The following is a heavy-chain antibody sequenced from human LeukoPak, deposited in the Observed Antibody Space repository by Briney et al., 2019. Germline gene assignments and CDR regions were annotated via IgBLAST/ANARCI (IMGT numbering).Heavy chain of an antibody. J-gene: IGHJ4*02. CDR1: GDSINSGGYY. CDR2: IHYSGST. Sequence: PSQTLSLTCTVSGDSINSGGYYWSWIRQHSGKGLEWIGHIHYSGSTYYSPSLKSRVTISIDTSNNQFSLKLSSVTAGDTAVYYCARNSGSGTYYDYGYWGQGTLVTVSS. CDR3: ARNSGSGTYYDYGY. D-gene: IGHD3-10*01. V-gene: IGHV4-31*03.